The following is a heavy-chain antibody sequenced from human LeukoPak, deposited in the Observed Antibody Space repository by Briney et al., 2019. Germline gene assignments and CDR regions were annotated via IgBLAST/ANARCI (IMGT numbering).Heavy chain of an antibody. CDR1: GYTFTGYY. CDR2: INPNSGGT. D-gene: IGHD2-2*01. J-gene: IGHJ4*02. Sequence: GASVKVSCKASGYTFTGYYMHWVRQAPGQGLEWMGWINPNSGGTNYAQKFQGRVTMTRDTSISTAYMELSRLRSADTAVYYCASFWGYCRSTSCSDFDYWGQGTLVTVSS. CDR3: ASFWGYCRSTSCSDFDY. V-gene: IGHV1-2*02.